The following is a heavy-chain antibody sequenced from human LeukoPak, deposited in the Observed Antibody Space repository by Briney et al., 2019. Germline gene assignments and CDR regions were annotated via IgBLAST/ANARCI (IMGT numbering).Heavy chain of an antibody. J-gene: IGHJ6*04. CDR2: IIPIFGTA. CDR1: GGTFSSYA. D-gene: IGHD6-19*01. V-gene: IGHV1-69*06. CDR3: ARVRVAVAGTVDPNNYGMDV. Sequence: ASVKVSCKASGGTFSSYAISWVRQAPGQGLEWMGGIIPIFGTANYAQKFQGRVTITADKSTSTAYMELSSLRSEDMAVYYCARVRVAVAGTVDPNNYGMDVWGKGTTVTASS.